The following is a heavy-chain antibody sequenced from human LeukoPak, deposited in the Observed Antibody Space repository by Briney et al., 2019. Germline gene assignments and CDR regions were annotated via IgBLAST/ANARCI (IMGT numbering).Heavy chain of an antibody. Sequence: ASVKVSCKVSGGTFSNYVISWVRQAPGQGLEWMGGIIPIFGTPNYAQKFQGRVTITTDESTSTAYMEMSSLRSEDTAVYYCARSHSPSYYAPFDYWGQGTLVTVSS. CDR2: IIPIFGTP. CDR3: ARSHSPSYYAPFDY. CDR1: GGTFSNYV. D-gene: IGHD3-10*01. J-gene: IGHJ4*02. V-gene: IGHV1-69*05.